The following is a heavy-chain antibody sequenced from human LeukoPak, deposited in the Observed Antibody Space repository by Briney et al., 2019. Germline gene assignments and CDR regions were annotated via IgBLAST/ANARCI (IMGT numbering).Heavy chain of an antibody. Sequence: PGGSLRLSCAASGFTFINAWMAWVRQAPGKGLEWVGRIKAKAHGGTIEYATPVKGRFTISRDDSKNTLYLQMNSLKTEDTAVYYCTTDGVGVEGATYDNWGQGTLVSVSS. CDR3: TTDGVGVEGATYDN. J-gene: IGHJ4*02. CDR1: GFTFINAW. V-gene: IGHV3-15*01. D-gene: IGHD1-26*01. CDR2: IKAKAHGGTI.